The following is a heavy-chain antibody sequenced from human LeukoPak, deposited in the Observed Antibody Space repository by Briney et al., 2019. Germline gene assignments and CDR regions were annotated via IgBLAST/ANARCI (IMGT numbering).Heavy chain of an antibody. CDR2: IHTSGST. V-gene: IGHV4-61*02. Sequence: SETLSLTCTVSGGSMSSGSYYWKWIRQPAGKGLEWIGRIHTSGSTNYNPSLKSRVTISVDTSKNQFSLKLSSVTAADTAVYYCASSLLWFGEGWFDPWGQGTLVTVSS. CDR3: ASSLLWFGEGWFDP. CDR1: GGSMSSGSYY. J-gene: IGHJ5*02. D-gene: IGHD3-10*01.